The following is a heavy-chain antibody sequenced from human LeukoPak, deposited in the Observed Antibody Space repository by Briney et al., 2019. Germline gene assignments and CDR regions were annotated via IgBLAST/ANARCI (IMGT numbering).Heavy chain of an antibody. J-gene: IGHJ4*02. Sequence: SQTLSLTCAVSGGSISSGGYSWGWIRQPPGKGLEWIGSIYYSGSTYYNPSLKSRVTISVDTSKNQFSLKLSSVTAADTAVYYCARIYYDILTGYYLSTYFDYWGQGTLVTVSS. V-gene: IGHV4-39*07. CDR2: IYYSGST. CDR3: ARIYYDILTGYYLSTYFDY. CDR1: GGSISSGGYS. D-gene: IGHD3-9*01.